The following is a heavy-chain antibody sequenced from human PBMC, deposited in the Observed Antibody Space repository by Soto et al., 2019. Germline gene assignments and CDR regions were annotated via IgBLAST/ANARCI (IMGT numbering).Heavy chain of an antibody. CDR3: ARDRLGYGAFEY. Sequence: QVQLQESGPGLVKPSQTLSLTCTVSGGSISSGGYYWSWIRQHPGKGLEYIGYIYYSRSTYYNPSLKSRLTISLDTSKNQFTLKLTSVTAADTAVYYCARDRLGYGAFEYWGQGTRATVSS. D-gene: IGHD4-17*01. CDR2: IYYSRST. CDR1: GGSISSGGYY. V-gene: IGHV4-31*03. J-gene: IGHJ4*02.